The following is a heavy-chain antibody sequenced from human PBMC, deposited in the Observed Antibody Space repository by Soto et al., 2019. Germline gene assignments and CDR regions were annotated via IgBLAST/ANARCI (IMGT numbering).Heavy chain of an antibody. CDR2: INPSGGGT. V-gene: IGHV1-46*01. J-gene: IGHJ3*02. CDR1: GYTFTSYD. Sequence: ASVKVSCKASGYTFTSYDIHWVRQAPGQGLEWMGIINPSGGGTSYAQKFQGRVTMTRDTSTSTVYMELSSLRSEDTAVYYCARVGGTERDCSGGSCYVAFDIWGQGTMVTVSS. D-gene: IGHD2-15*01. CDR3: ARVGGTERDCSGGSCYVAFDI.